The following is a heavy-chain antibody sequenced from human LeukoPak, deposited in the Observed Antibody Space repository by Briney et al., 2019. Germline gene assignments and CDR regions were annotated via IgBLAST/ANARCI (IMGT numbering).Heavy chain of an antibody. J-gene: IGHJ4*02. V-gene: IGHV1-8*01. CDR3: ARNLYGIGEFDY. Sequence: GASVKVSCKASGYTFTSYDINWVRQATGQGLEWMGWMIPNSGNTGYAQKFQGRVTMIRDTSIGTAYMELSSRGFEDTAVYFCARNLYGIGEFDYWGQGTLVTVSS. D-gene: IGHD2-8*01. CDR1: GYTFTSYD. CDR2: MIPNSGNT.